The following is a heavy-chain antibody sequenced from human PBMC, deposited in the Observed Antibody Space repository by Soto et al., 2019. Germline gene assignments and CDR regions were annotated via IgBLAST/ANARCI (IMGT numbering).Heavy chain of an antibody. CDR2: IYYSGST. V-gene: IGHV4-61*08. Sequence: PSETLSLTCTVSGGSISSGGYYWSWIRQHPGKGLEWIGYIYYSGSTYYNPSLKSRVTISVDTSKNQFSLKLSSVTAADTAVYYCARVPAARPDLALPTPYFDYWGQGTLVTVSS. CDR3: ARVPAARPDLALPTPYFDY. J-gene: IGHJ4*02. CDR1: GGSISSGGYY. D-gene: IGHD6-6*01.